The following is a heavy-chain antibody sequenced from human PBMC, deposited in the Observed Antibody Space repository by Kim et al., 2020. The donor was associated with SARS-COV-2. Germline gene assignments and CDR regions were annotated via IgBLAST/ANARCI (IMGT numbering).Heavy chain of an antibody. V-gene: IGHV4-39*01. J-gene: IGHJ2*01. CDR3: ARHTGITIIVVVITSGWYFDL. Sequence: SETLSLTCTVSGGSISSSSYYWGWIRQPPGKGLEWIGSIYYGGSTYYNPSLKSRVTISVDTSKNQFSLKLSSVTAADTAVYYCARHTGITIIVVVITSGWYFDLWGRGTLFTVSS. CDR2: IYYGGST. D-gene: IGHD3-22*01. CDR1: GGSISSSSYY.